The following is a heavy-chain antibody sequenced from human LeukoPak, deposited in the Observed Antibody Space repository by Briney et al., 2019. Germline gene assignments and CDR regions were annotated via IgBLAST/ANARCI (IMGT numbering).Heavy chain of an antibody. CDR1: GFTFSSYG. D-gene: IGHD6-19*01. CDR3: AKNRASGWNDGFCFDH. CDR2: ISYDGSNK. J-gene: IGHJ4*02. V-gene: IGHV3-30*18. Sequence: GGSLRLSCAASGFTFSSYGMHWVRQAPGKGLEWVAVISYDGSNKYYADSVKGRFTISRDNSKNTLYLQMNSLRVEDTAIYYCAKNRASGWNDGFCFDHWGQGTLVTVSS.